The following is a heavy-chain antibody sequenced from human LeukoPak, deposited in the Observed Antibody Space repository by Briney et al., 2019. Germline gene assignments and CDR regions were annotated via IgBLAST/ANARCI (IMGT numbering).Heavy chain of an antibody. CDR3: ARGLLTRSGWFDP. V-gene: IGHV1-2*04. CDR2: INPNSGGT. CDR1: RYTFTGYY. Sequence: GASVKVSCKASRYTFTGYYMHWVRQAPGQGLEWMGWINPNSGGTNYAQKFQGWVTMTRDTSISTAYMELSRLRSDDTAVYYCARGLLTRSGWFDPWGQGTLVTVSS. J-gene: IGHJ5*02. D-gene: IGHD1-1*01.